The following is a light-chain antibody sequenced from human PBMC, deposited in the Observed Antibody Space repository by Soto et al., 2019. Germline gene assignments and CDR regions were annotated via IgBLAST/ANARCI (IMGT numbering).Light chain of an antibody. CDR3: NSYAGSSGDV. J-gene: IGLJ1*01. Sequence: SVLTQPASVSGSPGQSITISCTGTSSDVGGYNYVSWYQQHPGKAPKLMIYGVSNRPSGVSNRFSGSKSGNTASLTISGLQAEDEADYYCNSYAGSSGDVFGTGTKVTVL. CDR2: GVS. CDR1: SSDVGGYNY. V-gene: IGLV2-14*01.